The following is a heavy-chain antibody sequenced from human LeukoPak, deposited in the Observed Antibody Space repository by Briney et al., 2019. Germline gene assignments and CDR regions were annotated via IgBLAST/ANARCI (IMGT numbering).Heavy chain of an antibody. D-gene: IGHD5-12*01. CDR1: GFTFSSYA. V-gene: IGHV3-23*01. J-gene: IGHJ4*02. CDR3: AKSSRGYVSSFDY. Sequence: GGSLRLSCAASGFTFSSYAMSWVRQAPGKGLEWVSAISGSGGSTYYADSVKGRFIISRDNSKNTLYLQMNSLRAEDTAVYYCAKSSRGYVSSFDYWGQGTLVAVSS. CDR2: ISGSGGST.